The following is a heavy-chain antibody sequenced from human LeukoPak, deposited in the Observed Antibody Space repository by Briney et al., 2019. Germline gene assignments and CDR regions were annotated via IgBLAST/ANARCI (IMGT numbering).Heavy chain of an antibody. D-gene: IGHD2-21*02. CDR2: ISSRSSYI. Sequence: GGSLRLSCAASGFTFSSYSMNWVRQAPGKGLEWVSSISSRSSYIYYADSVKGRFTISGDNSKNTLYLQMNSLRAEDTAVYYCARVTLRVTAYGGLDYWGQGTLVTVSS. CDR1: GFTFSSYS. J-gene: IGHJ4*02. V-gene: IGHV3-21*01. CDR3: ARVTLRVTAYGGLDY.